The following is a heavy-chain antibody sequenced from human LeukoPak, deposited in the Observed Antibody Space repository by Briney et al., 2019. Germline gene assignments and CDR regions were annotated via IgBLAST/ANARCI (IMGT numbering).Heavy chain of an antibody. J-gene: IGHJ3*02. CDR1: GYTFTDYY. CDR2: ISPNSGGT. CDR3: AVLRGYCSSTSCYLAFDI. D-gene: IGHD2-2*01. Sequence: ASVKVSCKASGYTFTDYYIHWVRQAPGQGLEWMGWISPNSGGTNYAQKFQGRVAMTRDTSISTAYMELSSLRSEDTAGYYCAVLRGYCSSTSCYLAFDIWGQGTMVTVSS. V-gene: IGHV1-2*02.